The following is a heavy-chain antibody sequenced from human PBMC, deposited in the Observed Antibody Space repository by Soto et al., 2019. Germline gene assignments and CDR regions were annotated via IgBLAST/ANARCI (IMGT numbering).Heavy chain of an antibody. J-gene: IGHJ5*01. CDR2: INPNSGDT. CDR3: ARDLAVAGTSLFDC. Sequence: ASVKVSCKASEYTFTGYYMHWVRQAPGQGLEWMGWINPNSGDTKNAQKFQGRVTMTRDTSISTAYMELSRLTSDDTAVYYCARDLAVAGTSLFDCWGQGNLVTVYS. CDR1: EYTFTGYY. D-gene: IGHD6-19*01. V-gene: IGHV1-2*02.